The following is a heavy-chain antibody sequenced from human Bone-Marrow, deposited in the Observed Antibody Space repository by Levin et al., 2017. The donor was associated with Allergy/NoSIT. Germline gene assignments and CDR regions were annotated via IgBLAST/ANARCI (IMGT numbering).Heavy chain of an antibody. V-gene: IGHV3-33*06. Sequence: GGSLRLSCAASGFTFSDYGMHWVRQAPGKGLEWVAVIWYDGSKKYYAESVRGRFTISRDNSKNTLYLQMKSLRAEDTAVYFCAKSEQGTIDYWGQGTLVTVSS. CDR2: IWYDGSKK. CDR1: GFTFSDYG. D-gene: IGHD1-14*01. J-gene: IGHJ4*02. CDR3: AKSEQGTIDY.